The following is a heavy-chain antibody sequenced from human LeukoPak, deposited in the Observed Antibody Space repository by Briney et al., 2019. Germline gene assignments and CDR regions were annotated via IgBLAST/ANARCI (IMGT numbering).Heavy chain of an antibody. V-gene: IGHV3-48*04. J-gene: IGHJ4*02. CDR1: GFTFSSYS. Sequence: GGSLRLSCAASGFTFSSYSMNWVRQAPGKGLDWVSYISGTSSTMHYADSVKGRFTISGDNAKNSLYLQMNSLRAEDTAVYYCARVEWEGPHPTLNYWGQGTLVTVSS. CDR3: ARVEWEGPHPTLNY. D-gene: IGHD1-26*01. CDR2: ISGTSSTM.